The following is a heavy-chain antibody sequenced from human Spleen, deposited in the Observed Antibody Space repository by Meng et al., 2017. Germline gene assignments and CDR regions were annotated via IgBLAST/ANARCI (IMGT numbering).Heavy chain of an antibody. D-gene: IGHD3-3*01. CDR1: GFSFSGYW. Sequence: GESLKISCAVSGFSFSGYWMSWVRQAPGKGLEWVANIKQDGSEKYYVDSVKGRFTISRDNAKNSLYLQMNSLRAEDTAVYYCARRYSALFGVVIIPWFASWGQGTLVTVSS. V-gene: IGHV3-7*01. CDR2: IKQDGSEK. J-gene: IGHJ5*01. CDR3: ARRYSALFGVVIIPWFAS.